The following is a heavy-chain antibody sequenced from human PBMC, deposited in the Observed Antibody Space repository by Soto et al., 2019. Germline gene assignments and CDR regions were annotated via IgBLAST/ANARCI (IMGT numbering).Heavy chain of an antibody. V-gene: IGHV3-23*01. J-gene: IGHJ6*03. CDR1: GFTFSSYA. Sequence: GGSLRLSCAASGFTFSSYAMSWVRQAPGKGLEWVSAINSRGGSTYYADSVKGRFTVSRDSSKNTLYLQMNSLRAEDTAVYYCARGGMLYYYYYYMDVWGKGTTVTVSS. CDR2: INSRGGST. D-gene: IGHD2-8*01. CDR3: ARGGMLYYYYYYMDV.